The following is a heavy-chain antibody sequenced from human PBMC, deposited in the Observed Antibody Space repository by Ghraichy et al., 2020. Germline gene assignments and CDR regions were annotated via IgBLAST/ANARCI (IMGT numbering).Heavy chain of an antibody. CDR3: AKERESSGYYSFRGDYYGMYV. J-gene: IGHJ6*02. CDR2: TSYDGSNK. V-gene: IGHV3-30*18. CDR1: GFTFSRYG. D-gene: IGHD3-22*01. Sequence: GGSLRLSCAVAGFTFSRYGMHWARQAPGKGLEWVAVTSYDGSNKNFADSVKGRFTISRDNSKNTLYLQMNSLRAEDTAVYYCAKERESSGYYSFRGDYYGMYVWGQGTTVTVTS.